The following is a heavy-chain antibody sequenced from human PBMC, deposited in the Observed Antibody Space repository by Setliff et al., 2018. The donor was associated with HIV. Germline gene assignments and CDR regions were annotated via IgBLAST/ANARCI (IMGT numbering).Heavy chain of an antibody. CDR3: AKDVGGGSGHYPLYMDV. D-gene: IGHD3-3*01. J-gene: IGHJ6*03. CDR2: ITANDGNS. V-gene: IGHV3-23*01. CDR1: GFTFSSYA. Sequence: GVLRLSCAASGFTFSSYAMSWVRQAPGSGLEWVSGITANDGNSYYADSVKGRFTISKDISKNTLYLQMNSLRDEDTAVYYCAKDVGGGSGHYPLYMDVWGKGTTVTVSS.